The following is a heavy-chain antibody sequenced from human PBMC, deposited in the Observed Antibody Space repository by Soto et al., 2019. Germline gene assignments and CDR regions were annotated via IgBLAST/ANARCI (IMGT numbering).Heavy chain of an antibody. CDR1: GYTFTSYD. Sequence: ASVKVSCKASGYTFTSYDINWVRQATGQGLEWMGWMNPNSGNTGYAQKFQGRVTMTRNTSISTAYMELSSLRSEDTAVYYCARGRYSGYDFTYVSGQGYYHYDGMDFRGQGPTVIGSS. D-gene: IGHD5-12*01. V-gene: IGHV1-8*01. J-gene: IGHJ6*02. CDR3: ARGRYSGYDFTYVSGQGYYHYDGMDF. CDR2: MNPNSGNT.